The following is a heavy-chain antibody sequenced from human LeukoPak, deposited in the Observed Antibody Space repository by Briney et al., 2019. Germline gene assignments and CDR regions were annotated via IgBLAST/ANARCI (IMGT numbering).Heavy chain of an antibody. CDR1: GGSISSGSYY. D-gene: IGHD3-16*01. CDR2: IYTSGNT. Sequence: SQTLSFTCTVSGGSISSGSYYWSWIRQPAGKGLEWIGRIYTSGNTNYNPSLKSRVTISADTSKNQFSLKLSSVTAADTAVYYCARAGDGGWGLVAYLDYWGQGTLVTVSS. V-gene: IGHV4-61*02. J-gene: IGHJ4*02. CDR3: ARAGDGGWGLVAYLDY.